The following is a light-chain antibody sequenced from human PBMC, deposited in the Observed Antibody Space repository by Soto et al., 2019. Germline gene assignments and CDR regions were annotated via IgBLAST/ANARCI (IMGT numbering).Light chain of an antibody. V-gene: IGKV3-15*01. CDR1: QSVSTD. Sequence: EIVMTQSPATLSVSPGEGATLSCRASQSVSTDLAWYQQKPGQTPRLLIHGASTRATGTPARFSGSGSGTEFTLTISGLQSEDFAVYYCQQYDEWPLTFGGGTKVEIK. CDR2: GAS. J-gene: IGKJ4*01. CDR3: QQYDEWPLT.